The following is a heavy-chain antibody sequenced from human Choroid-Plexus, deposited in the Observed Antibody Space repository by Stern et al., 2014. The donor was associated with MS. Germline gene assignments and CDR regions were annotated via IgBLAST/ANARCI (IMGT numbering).Heavy chain of an antibody. CDR2: VSYDGSNN. V-gene: IGHV3-30*18. Sequence: VQLVQSGGGVVQPGRPLRLSCVASGFTFGSCAMHWVRPAPGKGLEWVAGVSYDGSNNYYAGSVKGRFPISRDNSQNTLYMQMSSLRPEDTAVYYCAKDRQYLTYFFDHWGQGSLVTVSS. J-gene: IGHJ5*02. D-gene: IGHD2/OR15-2a*01. CDR1: GFTFGSCA. CDR3: AKDRQYLTYFFDH.